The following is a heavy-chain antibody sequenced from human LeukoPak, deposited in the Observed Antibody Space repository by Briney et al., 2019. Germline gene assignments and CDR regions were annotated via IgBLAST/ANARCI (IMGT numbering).Heavy chain of an antibody. CDR1: EFSVGSNY. J-gene: IGHJ4*02. D-gene: IGHD6-13*01. CDR2: ISGSGGST. V-gene: IGHV3-23*01. Sequence: GGSLRLSCAASEFSVGSNYMTWVRQAPGKGLEWVSAISGSGGSTYYADSVKGRFTISRDNSKNTLYLQMNSLRAEDTAVYYCARDWPGYSSSWSMTPSKCFDYWGQGTLVTVSS. CDR3: ARDWPGYSSSWSMTPSKCFDY.